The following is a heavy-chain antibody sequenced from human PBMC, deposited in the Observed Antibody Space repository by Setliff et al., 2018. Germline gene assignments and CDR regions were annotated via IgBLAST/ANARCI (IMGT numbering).Heavy chain of an antibody. CDR3: ARGRVEMATITPFDY. D-gene: IGHD5-12*01. V-gene: IGHV4-39*07. Sequence: LSLTCTVPGGSLSSSSYYWGWIRQPPGEGLEWIGSFYYSGSTYYNPSLKSRVTISVDTSKNQFSLKLSSVTAADTAVYYCARGRVEMATITPFDYWGQGTLVTVSS. J-gene: IGHJ4*02. CDR1: GGSLSSSSYY. CDR2: FYYSGST.